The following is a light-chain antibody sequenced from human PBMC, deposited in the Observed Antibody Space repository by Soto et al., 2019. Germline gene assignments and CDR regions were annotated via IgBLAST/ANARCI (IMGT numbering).Light chain of an antibody. V-gene: IGKV3-20*01. CDR2: SAS. CDR1: QSVSSNY. Sequence: EIVLTQSPGTLSLSPGERVTLSCRASQSVSSNYLAWYQQKPGQAPRLLIYSASSRATGIPDRFSGSGSETDFTLTINRLEPEAFAVYYCQRYGGSTRVTFGGGTKVEIK. CDR3: QRYGGSTRVT. J-gene: IGKJ4*01.